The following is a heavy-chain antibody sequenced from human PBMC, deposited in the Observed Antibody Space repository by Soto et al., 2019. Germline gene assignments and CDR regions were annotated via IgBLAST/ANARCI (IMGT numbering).Heavy chain of an antibody. CDR1: GYDFNSNW. CDR3: ARLPRDCNKTSCYYADH. D-gene: IGHD3-3*01. CDR2: MYPGDSDT. Sequence: GESLKISCRGSGYDFNSNWFGWVRQLPGRGLEWVGIMYPGDSDTRYNPSLQGHVTLSVDVTVSTAFLQWRSLETSDTGMYFCARLPRDCNKTSCYYADHWGQGTQVTVS. J-gene: IGHJ4*02. V-gene: IGHV5-51*01.